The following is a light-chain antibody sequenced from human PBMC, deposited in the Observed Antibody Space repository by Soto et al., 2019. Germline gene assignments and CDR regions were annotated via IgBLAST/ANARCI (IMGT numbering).Light chain of an antibody. V-gene: IGKV3-20*01. Sequence: EIVLTQSPGTLSLSAGERATLSCRASQSIASTYLGWYQQKPGQAPRLLIYGTSSRATGIPDRFSGSGSGTDFTLIISRLEPEDVAVYYCQQYGGLRWTFSQGTKVDIK. CDR3: QQYGGLRWT. J-gene: IGKJ1*01. CDR2: GTS. CDR1: QSIASTY.